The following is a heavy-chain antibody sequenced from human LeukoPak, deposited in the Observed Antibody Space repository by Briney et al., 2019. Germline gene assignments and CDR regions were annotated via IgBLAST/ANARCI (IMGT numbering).Heavy chain of an antibody. CDR1: GFTFSSYG. CDR3: ARIGYCSSTSCYGNDY. D-gene: IGHD2-2*01. CDR2: IWYDGSNK. J-gene: IGHJ4*02. V-gene: IGHV3-33*01. Sequence: GGSLRLSCAASGFTFSSYGMHWVRQAPGKGLEWVAVIWYDGSNKYYADSVKGRFTISRDNSKNTLYLQMSSLRAEDTAVYYCARIGYCSSTSCYGNDYWGQGTLVTVSS.